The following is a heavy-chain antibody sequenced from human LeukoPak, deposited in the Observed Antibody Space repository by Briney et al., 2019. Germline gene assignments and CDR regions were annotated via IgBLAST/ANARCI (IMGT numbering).Heavy chain of an antibody. J-gene: IGHJ4*02. V-gene: IGHV3-23*01. CDR3: AKTPVIGSYSNTWYGGF. Sequence: PGGSLRLSCAASGFTFSSYAMSWVRQAPGKGLEWVSAISGSGGSTYHADSVKGRFTISRDNSKNTLYLQMNSLRAEDTAVYYCAKTPVIGSYSNTWYGGFWGQGTLVTVSS. D-gene: IGHD6-13*01. CDR2: ISGSGGST. CDR1: GFTFSSYA.